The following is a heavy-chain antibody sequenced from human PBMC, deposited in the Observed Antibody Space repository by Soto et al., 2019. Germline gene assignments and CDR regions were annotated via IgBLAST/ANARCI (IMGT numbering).Heavy chain of an antibody. CDR3: ARTMVRGVMTLQHYYYMDV. D-gene: IGHD3-10*01. J-gene: IGHJ6*03. CDR2: ISASGGSI. CDR1: GFIFNNYA. Sequence: AGGSLRLSCAASGFIFNNYAMNWVRQAPGEGLQWVSDISASGGSIYYADSVKGRFTISRDNAKNTLFLQMNSLRAEDTAVYYCARTMVRGVMTLQHYYYMDVWGKGTTVTVSS. V-gene: IGHV3-23*01.